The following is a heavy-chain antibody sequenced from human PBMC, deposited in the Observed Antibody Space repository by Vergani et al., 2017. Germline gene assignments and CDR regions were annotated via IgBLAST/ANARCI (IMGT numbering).Heavy chain of an antibody. Sequence: EVQLLESGGGLVQPGGSLRLSCAASGFTFSSYAMSWVRQAPGKGLEWVSAIWGIGGSTYYADSVKGRFTISRDNSKNTLYLQMNSLRAEDTALYYCAKGLNVVGCSSTICYRNYYYYMDVWGKGTTVTVSS. CDR2: IWGIGGST. CDR1: GFTFSSYA. J-gene: IGHJ6*03. D-gene: IGHD2-2*01. CDR3: AKGLNVVGCSSTICYRNYYYYMDV. V-gene: IGHV3-23*01.